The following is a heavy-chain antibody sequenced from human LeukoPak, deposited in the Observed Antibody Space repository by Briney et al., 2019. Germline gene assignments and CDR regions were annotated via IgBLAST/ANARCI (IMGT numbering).Heavy chain of an antibody. CDR1: GGSISSSNW. Sequence: SGTLSLTCAVSGGSISSSNWWSWVRQPPGKGLEWIGEIYHSGSTNYNPSLKSRVTISVDKSKNQFSLKLSSMTAADTAVYYCARVSTGIAAAGAFDYWGQGTLVTVSS. V-gene: IGHV4-4*02. J-gene: IGHJ4*02. CDR2: IYHSGST. CDR3: ARVSTGIAAAGAFDY. D-gene: IGHD6-13*01.